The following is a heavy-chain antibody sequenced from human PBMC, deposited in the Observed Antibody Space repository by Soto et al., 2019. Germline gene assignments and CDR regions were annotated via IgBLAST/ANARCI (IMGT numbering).Heavy chain of an antibody. V-gene: IGHV1-18*04. J-gene: IGHJ6*01. Sequence: SEEASIKASCSPLPNYGISWVLQSPGQGLEWMGWISTNSNRTDYAQKLQDRVTMTTDTAKTTAYLDVRSLTSADTAVYYCARDRGYFFDGSGNSYYNYGMGAREKVSTGTVSS. CDR3: ARDRGYFFDGSGNSYYNYGMGA. CDR2: ISTNSNRT. D-gene: IGHD3-22*01. CDR1: CSPLPNYG.